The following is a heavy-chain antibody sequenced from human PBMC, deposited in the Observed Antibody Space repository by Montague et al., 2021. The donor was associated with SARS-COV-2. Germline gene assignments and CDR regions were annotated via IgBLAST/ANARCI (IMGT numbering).Heavy chain of an antibody. CDR1: GGSFSSY. V-gene: IGHV4-34*01. J-gene: IGHJ6*02. CDR2: ISHGGGT. Sequence: SETLSLTCDVYGGSFSSYWSWIRQPPGRGLEWVGQISHGGGTNYNPSLKSRFTISVDTSKNQVSLKLSSVTSADTAVYYCARHCGGGRCYFGMDVWGQGTTVTVSS. CDR3: ARHCGGGRCYFGMDV. D-gene: IGHD2-15*01.